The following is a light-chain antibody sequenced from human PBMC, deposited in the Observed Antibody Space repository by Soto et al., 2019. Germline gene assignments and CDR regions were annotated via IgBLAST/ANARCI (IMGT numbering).Light chain of an antibody. CDR3: SSYTSSSTLEV. J-gene: IGLJ1*01. V-gene: IGLV2-14*01. CDR2: DVT. Sequence: QSALTQPASVSGSPGQSITISCTGTSSDVGGYIYVSWYQQHPGKAPKLIIYDVTYRPSGVSNRFSGSQSGSTASLTISGLQAEDEAYYYCSSYTSSSTLEVFGTGTKLTVL. CDR1: SSDVGGYIY.